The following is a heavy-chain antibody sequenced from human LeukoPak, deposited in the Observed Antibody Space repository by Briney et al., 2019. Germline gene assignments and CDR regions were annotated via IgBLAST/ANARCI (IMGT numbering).Heavy chain of an antibody. CDR1: GYTFTTYG. CDR3: ARDLQYCGSTSCYRDTFDI. D-gene: IGHD2-2*01. V-gene: IGHV1-18*01. CDR2: ISGYNGYT. Sequence: APVKVSCKASGYTFTTYGISWGRQAPGLGLEWMGWISGYNGYTYSAQMLQGIVTMTTDTSTSTSYMELRGLRSDDTAVYYCARDLQYCGSTSCYRDTFDIWGQGTMVTVSS. J-gene: IGHJ3*02.